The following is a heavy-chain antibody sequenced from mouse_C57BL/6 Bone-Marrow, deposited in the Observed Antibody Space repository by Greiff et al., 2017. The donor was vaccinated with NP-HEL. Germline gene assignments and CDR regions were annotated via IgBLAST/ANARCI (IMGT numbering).Heavy chain of an antibody. D-gene: IGHD2-12*01. CDR1: GFTFSSYA. CDR2: ISSGGDYI. V-gene: IGHV5-9-1*02. Sequence: EVKLMESGEGLVKPGGSLKLSCAASGFTFSSYAMSWVRQTPEKRLGWVAYISSGGDYIYYADTVKGRFTISRDNARNTLYLQISSLKSDDTAMYYCTRVYSYYFDYWGQGTTLTVSS. CDR3: TRVYSYYFDY. J-gene: IGHJ2*01.